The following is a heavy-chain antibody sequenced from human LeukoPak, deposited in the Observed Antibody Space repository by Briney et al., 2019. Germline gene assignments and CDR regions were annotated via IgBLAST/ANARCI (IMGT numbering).Heavy chain of an antibody. CDR2: ISGSGGST. D-gene: IGHD3-22*01. CDR3: AKPPRRQRITMIVVVTTFDY. CDR1: GFTFSSYA. Sequence: PGGSLRLSCAASGFTFSSYAMSWVRQAPGKGLEWVSAISGSGGSTYYADSVKDRFTISRDNSKNTLYLQMNSLRAEDTAVYYCAKPPRRQRITMIVVVTTFDYWGQGTLVTVSS. V-gene: IGHV3-23*01. J-gene: IGHJ4*02.